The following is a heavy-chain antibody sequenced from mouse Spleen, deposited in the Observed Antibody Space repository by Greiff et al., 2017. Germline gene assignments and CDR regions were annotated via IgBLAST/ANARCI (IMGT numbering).Heavy chain of an antibody. J-gene: IGHJ2*01. Sequence: VQLQQSGPELVKPGASVKMSCKASGYTFTDYNMHWVKQSHGKSLEWIGYINPNNGGTSYNQKFKSKATLTVDKSSSTAYMQLSSLTSEDSAVYYCARGETGTLDYWGQGTTLTVSS. CDR3: ARGETGTLDY. D-gene: IGHD4-1*01. CDR1: GYTFTDYN. V-gene: IGHV1-22*01. CDR2: INPNNGGT.